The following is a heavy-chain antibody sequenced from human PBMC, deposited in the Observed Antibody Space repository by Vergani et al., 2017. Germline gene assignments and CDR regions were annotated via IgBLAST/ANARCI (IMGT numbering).Heavy chain of an antibody. Sequence: QVQLQESGPGLVKPSQTLSLTCTVSGGPINSHNYYWSWIRQPAGKGLEWIGRIHTSGSTNYNPSLKSRVTMSEDTSNNQFSLNLTSVTAADTAVYFCARGSCLGGSCYKPLFDYWGQGILVTVSS. CDR1: GGPINSHNYY. D-gene: IGHD2-15*01. J-gene: IGHJ4*02. CDR3: ARGSCLGGSCYKPLFDY. V-gene: IGHV4-61*02. CDR2: IHTSGST.